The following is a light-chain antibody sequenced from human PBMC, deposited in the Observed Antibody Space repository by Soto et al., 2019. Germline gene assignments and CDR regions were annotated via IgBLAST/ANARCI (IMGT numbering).Light chain of an antibody. CDR1: SSTIGSNT. Sequence: QSVLTQPPSASGTPGQRVTISCSGSSSTIGSNTVSWYQQVPGTAPKLLIYRNNQRPSGVPDRFSGSKSGTSASLAISGLRSEDEADYYCAAWYDSLSGWVFGGGTKLTVL. CDR2: RNN. V-gene: IGLV1-47*01. CDR3: AAWYDSLSGWV. J-gene: IGLJ3*02.